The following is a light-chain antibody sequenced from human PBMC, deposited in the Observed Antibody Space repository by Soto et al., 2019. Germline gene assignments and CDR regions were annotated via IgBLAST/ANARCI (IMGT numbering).Light chain of an antibody. CDR2: SAS. CDR3: QQYNNWPRT. J-gene: IGKJ1*01. V-gene: IGKV3-15*01. Sequence: EVLMTQSPATLSVSPGERATLSCRASQSVGIKLAWYQQKPGQAPRLLMYSASTRATGIAARFSGGGSGTDFTLTISSLQSEDFAVYYGQQYNNWPRTFGQGTKVEIK. CDR1: QSVGIK.